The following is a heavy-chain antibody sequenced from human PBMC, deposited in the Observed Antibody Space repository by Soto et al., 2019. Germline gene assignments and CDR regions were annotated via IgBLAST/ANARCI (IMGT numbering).Heavy chain of an antibody. CDR3: AKDYSSSSLYYYYYYGMDV. J-gene: IGHJ6*02. D-gene: IGHD6-6*01. Sequence: EVQLLESGGDLVQPGGSLRLSCAASGFTFSNYAMSWVRQAPGKGLEWVSAISGSGGSTYYADSVKGRFTISRDNSKNTLYLQMNSLRAEDTAVYYCAKDYSSSSLYYYYYYGMDVWGQGTTVTVSS. V-gene: IGHV3-23*01. CDR1: GFTFSNYA. CDR2: ISGSGGST.